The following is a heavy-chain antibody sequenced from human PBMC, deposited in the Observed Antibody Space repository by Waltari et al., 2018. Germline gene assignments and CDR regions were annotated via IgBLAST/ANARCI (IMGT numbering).Heavy chain of an antibody. D-gene: IGHD6-6*01. CDR3: ARDRVAARPTYYYYYMDV. Sequence: QVQLVQSGAEVKKPGASVKVSCKASGYTFTGYYMHWVRQAPGQGLEWMGWINPNSGGTNYAQKFQGRVTMTRDTSISTAYMELSRLRSDDTAVYYCARDRVAARPTYYYYYMDVWGKGTTVTVSS. J-gene: IGHJ6*03. CDR2: INPNSGGT. V-gene: IGHV1-2*02. CDR1: GYTFTGYY.